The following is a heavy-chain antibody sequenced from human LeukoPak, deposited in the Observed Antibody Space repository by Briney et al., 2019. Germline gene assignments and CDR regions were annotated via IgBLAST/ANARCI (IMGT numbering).Heavy chain of an antibody. V-gene: IGHV1-18*01. CDR1: GYTFTSYG. CDR3: ARGRKDYGDYYFDN. J-gene: IGHJ4*02. Sequence: ASVKVSCKASGYTFTSYGITWVRQAPGQRLEWMGWISAYNGNTNYAQKLQGRVTMTTDTPTSTAYMELRSLRSDDTAVYYCARGRKDYGDYYFDNWGQGTLVTVSS. CDR2: ISAYNGNT. D-gene: IGHD4-17*01.